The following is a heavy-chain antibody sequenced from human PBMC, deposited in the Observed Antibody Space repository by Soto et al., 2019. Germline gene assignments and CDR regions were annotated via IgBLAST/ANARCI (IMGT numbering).Heavy chain of an antibody. Sequence: PSETLSLTCTVSGGSISSSSYYWGWIRQPPGKGLEWIGSIYYSGSTYYNPSLKSRVTISVDTSKNQFSLKLSSVTAADTAVYYCCYDSSGYYPHYFDYWGQGTLVTVSS. CDR2: IYYSGST. J-gene: IGHJ4*02. D-gene: IGHD3-22*01. CDR1: GGSISSSSYY. V-gene: IGHV4-39*01. CDR3: CYDSSGYYPHYFDY.